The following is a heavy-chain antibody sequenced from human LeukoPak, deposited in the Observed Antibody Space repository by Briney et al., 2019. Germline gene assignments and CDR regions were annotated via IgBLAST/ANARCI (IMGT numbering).Heavy chain of an antibody. CDR2: ISGSGSTT. D-gene: IGHD2-15*01. CDR1: GFTFSSYA. CDR3: AKDHPSIVVVVAASVFDY. V-gene: IGHV3-23*01. J-gene: IGHJ4*02. Sequence: GGSLRLSCAASGFTFSSYAMSWVRQAPGKGLEWVSAISGSGSTTYYADSVKGRFTVSRDNSKNTLYLQMNGLRAEDTAAYYCAKDHPSIVVVVAASVFDYWGQGTLVTVSS.